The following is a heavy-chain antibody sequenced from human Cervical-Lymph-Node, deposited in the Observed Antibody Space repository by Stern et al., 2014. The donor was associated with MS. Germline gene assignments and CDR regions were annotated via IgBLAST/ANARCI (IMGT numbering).Heavy chain of an antibody. CDR1: GFSFGSSGVG. D-gene: IGHD1-26*01. Sequence: TLRESGPTLVKPTQTLTLTCPFSGFSFGSSGVGVGWIRQPPGKALEWLARIYWDDDKRYRPSLKSRLTITRDISKNQVVLTMTNMDPVDTATYYCALGTGTYSYFDYWGQGTLVTVSS. J-gene: IGHJ4*02. CDR3: ALGTGTYSYFDY. CDR2: IYWDDDK. V-gene: IGHV2-5*02.